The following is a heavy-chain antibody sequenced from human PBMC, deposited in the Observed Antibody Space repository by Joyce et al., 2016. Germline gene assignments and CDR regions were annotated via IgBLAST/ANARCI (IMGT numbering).Heavy chain of an antibody. D-gene: IGHD3-10*01. CDR3: ARDLSGAGPDAFDI. CDR1: GGSINSYY. Sequence: QVQLQESGPGLVKPSETLSLTCRVSGGSINSYYWSWIRQPPGKGLEWIGYIFYSGSTNYNPSLTSRGTISLDRSKNQFSVKLSSVTAADAAVYYCARDLSGAGPDAFDIWGQGTMVTVSS. V-gene: IGHV4-59*01. J-gene: IGHJ3*02. CDR2: IFYSGST.